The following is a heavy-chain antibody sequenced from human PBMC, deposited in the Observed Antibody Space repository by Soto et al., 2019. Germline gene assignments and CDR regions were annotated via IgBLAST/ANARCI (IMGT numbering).Heavy chain of an antibody. Sequence: PSETLSLTCTVSGGSISSYYWSWIRQPPGKGLEWIGYIYYSGSTNYNPSLKSRVTISVDTSKNQSSLKLSSVTAADTAVYYCASQYYDFWSGYYIPYFDYWGQGTLVTVSS. CDR1: GGSISSYY. CDR2: IYYSGST. D-gene: IGHD3-3*01. J-gene: IGHJ4*02. V-gene: IGHV4-59*08. CDR3: ASQYYDFWSGYYIPYFDY.